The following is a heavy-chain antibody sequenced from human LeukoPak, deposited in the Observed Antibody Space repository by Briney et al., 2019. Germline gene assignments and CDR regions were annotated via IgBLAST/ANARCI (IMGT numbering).Heavy chain of an antibody. V-gene: IGHV4-59*01. D-gene: IGHD6-13*01. CDR2: IYYTGST. CDR1: GGSISNYY. J-gene: IGHJ4*02. CDR3: AGNLIPEQLVLNF. Sequence: SETLSLTCTVSGGSISNYYWNWIRQPPGKGLEWIGYIYYTGSTNYNPSLKSRVTMSVDTSKNQFSLNLRSVTPEDTAVYYCAGNLIPEQLVLNFWGQGTLVTVSS.